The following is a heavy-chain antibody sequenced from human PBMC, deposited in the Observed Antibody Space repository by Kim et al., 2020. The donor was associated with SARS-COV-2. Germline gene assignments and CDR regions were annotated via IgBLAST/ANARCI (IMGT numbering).Heavy chain of an antibody. Sequence: ADSVKGRFTISRDNAKNSLYLQMNNLRAEDTAVYYCARLNYGGKGVDDYWGQGTPVTVSS. V-gene: IGHV3-21*01. D-gene: IGHD4-17*01. J-gene: IGHJ4*02. CDR3: ARLNYGGKGVDDY.